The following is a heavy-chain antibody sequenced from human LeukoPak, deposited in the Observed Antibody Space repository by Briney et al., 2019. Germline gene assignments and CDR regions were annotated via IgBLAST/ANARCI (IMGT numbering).Heavy chain of an antibody. CDR3: ALLTVASDFDY. CDR1: GFTFSSYP. CDR2: IHSSGTVK. D-gene: IGHD5-12*01. Sequence: GSLRLSCAASGFTFSSYPMNWVRQAPGKGLEWVSNIHSSGTVKYYSDSVKGRFSISRDNAKSSLYLQMSSLRVEDTAVYYCALLTVASDFDYWGQGALVTVSS. J-gene: IGHJ4*02. V-gene: IGHV3-48*04.